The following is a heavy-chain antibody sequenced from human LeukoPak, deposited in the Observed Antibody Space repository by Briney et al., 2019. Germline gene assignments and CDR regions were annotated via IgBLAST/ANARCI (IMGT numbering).Heavy chain of an antibody. Sequence: GGSLRLSCAASGFTFSSYAMSWVRQAPGKGLEWVSAISGSGGSTYYADSVKGRFTISRDNSKNTLYLQMNSLRAEDTALYYCAKDSKGYSSGWDLDYWGQGTLVTVSS. CDR3: AKDSKGYSSGWDLDY. V-gene: IGHV3-23*01. CDR2: ISGSGGST. J-gene: IGHJ4*02. CDR1: GFTFSSYA. D-gene: IGHD6-19*01.